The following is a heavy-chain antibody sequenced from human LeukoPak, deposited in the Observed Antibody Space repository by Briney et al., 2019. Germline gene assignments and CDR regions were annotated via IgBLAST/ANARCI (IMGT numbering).Heavy chain of an antibody. D-gene: IGHD3-10*01. CDR1: GYTFTSYY. CDR3: ARRWNYYYGSGTNWFDP. CDR2: MNPNSGNT. Sequence: ASVKVSCKASGYTFTSYYMHWVRQAPGQGLEWMGWMNPNSGNTGYAQKFQGRVTMTRNTSISTAYMELSSLRSEDTAVYYCARRWNYYYGSGTNWFDPWGQGTLVTVSS. V-gene: IGHV1-8*02. J-gene: IGHJ5*02.